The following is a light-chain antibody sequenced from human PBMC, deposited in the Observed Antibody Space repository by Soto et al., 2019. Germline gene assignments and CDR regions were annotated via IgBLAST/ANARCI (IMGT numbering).Light chain of an antibody. V-gene: IGKV3-15*01. CDR3: QQYNNWPTWT. CDR1: QSLNSFY. CDR2: GAS. Sequence: EIVLTQSPGTLSLSPGERATLSCRASQSLNSFYLAWYQQKPGQAPRLLIYGASTRATGIPARFSGSGSGTEFTLTISSLQSEDFAVYYCQQYNNWPTWTFGQGTKV. J-gene: IGKJ1*01.